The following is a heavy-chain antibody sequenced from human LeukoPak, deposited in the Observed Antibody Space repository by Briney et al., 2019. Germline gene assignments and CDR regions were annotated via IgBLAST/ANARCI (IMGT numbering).Heavy chain of an antibody. CDR1: GYTFTGYY. Sequence: ASVKVSCKTSGYTFTGYYMHWVRQAPGQGLEWMGWINPKSGGTNYAQKFQGRVTMTRDTSISTAYMELSRLRSDDTAVYYCARDLGGVVAATNWFDPWGQGTLVTVSS. D-gene: IGHD2-15*01. CDR3: ARDLGGVVAATNWFDP. CDR2: INPKSGGT. J-gene: IGHJ5*02. V-gene: IGHV1-2*02.